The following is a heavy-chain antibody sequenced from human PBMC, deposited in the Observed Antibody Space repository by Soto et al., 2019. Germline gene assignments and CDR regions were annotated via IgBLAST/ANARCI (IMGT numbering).Heavy chain of an antibody. Sequence: EVQLVESGGGLVQPGGSLRLSCAVSGFTLSSCTMNWVRQAPGKGLEWVSSISSSGSMYYADSVKGRFTISRDNAKNALDLQMNSLRAEDTAVYYCAREVQPVVRREYDCWGQGTLVTVSS. D-gene: IGHD1-1*01. J-gene: IGHJ4*02. CDR2: ISSSGSM. CDR1: GFTLSSCT. V-gene: IGHV3-21*01. CDR3: AREVQPVVRREYDC.